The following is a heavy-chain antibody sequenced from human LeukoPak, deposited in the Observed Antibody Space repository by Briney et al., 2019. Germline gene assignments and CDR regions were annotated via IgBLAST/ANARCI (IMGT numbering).Heavy chain of an antibody. V-gene: IGHV4-59*08. CDR1: GGSIRSYY. CDR3: ARTEVRFLEWFYFDY. J-gene: IGHJ4*02. CDR2: ISYSGTT. D-gene: IGHD3-3*01. Sequence: PSETLSLTCTVSGGSIRSYYWSWIRQPPGKGLEWIGYISYSGTTNYNPALKSRVTMSVETSKNHLSLKLRSVSAADTAVYYCARTEVRFLEWFYFDYWGRGTLVTVSS.